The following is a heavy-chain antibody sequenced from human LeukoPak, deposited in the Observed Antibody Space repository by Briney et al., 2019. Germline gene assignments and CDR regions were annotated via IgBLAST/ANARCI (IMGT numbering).Heavy chain of an antibody. CDR1: GYTFTGYY. D-gene: IGHD2-2*01. V-gene: IGHV1-8*02. CDR2: INPNSGNT. Sequence: ASVKVSCKASGYTFTGYYMHWVRQAPGQGLEWMGWINPNSGNTGYAQKFQGRVTMTRNTSISTAYMELSSLRSEDTAVYYCARVGDRCCSSTSDYYYGMDVWGQGTTVTVSS. J-gene: IGHJ6*02. CDR3: ARVGDRCCSSTSDYYYGMDV.